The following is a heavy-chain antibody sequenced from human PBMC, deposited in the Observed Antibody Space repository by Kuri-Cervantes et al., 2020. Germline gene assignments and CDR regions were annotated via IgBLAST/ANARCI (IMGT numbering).Heavy chain of an antibody. D-gene: IGHD3-10*01. CDR1: GDSVSSNSAA. CDR3: AREGVPYYYGSGSPLNWFDP. CDR2: TYYRSKWYN. V-gene: IGHV6-1*01. J-gene: IGHJ5*02. Sequence: SQTLSLTCAISGDSVSSNSAAWNWIRQSPSRGLEWLGRTYYRSKWYNDYAVSVKSRITINPDTSKNQFSLQLNSVTPEDTAVYYCAREGVPYYYGSGSPLNWFDPWGQGTLVTVSS.